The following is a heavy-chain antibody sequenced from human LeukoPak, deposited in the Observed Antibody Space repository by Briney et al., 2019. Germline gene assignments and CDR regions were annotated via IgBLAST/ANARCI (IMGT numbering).Heavy chain of an antibody. J-gene: IGHJ4*02. Sequence: GGSLRLSCAASGFTVSSKYMSWVRQAPGKGLEWVSVIYTGETTYYADSVKGRFTISRVNSKNTLYLQMDGLRVEDTAVYYCAKEGAVAAVENWGQGTLVTVSS. V-gene: IGHV3-66*01. CDR2: IYTGETT. CDR3: AKEGAVAAVEN. D-gene: IGHD6-19*01. CDR1: GFTVSSKY.